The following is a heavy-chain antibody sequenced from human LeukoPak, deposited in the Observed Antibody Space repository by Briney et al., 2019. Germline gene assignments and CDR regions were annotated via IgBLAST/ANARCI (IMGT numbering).Heavy chain of an antibody. J-gene: IGHJ6*03. Sequence: PSETLSLTCAVSGYPFTSGFYWSWIRPTPGGGLEWIGYIYDSGSTNYNPSLKSRVTISVDTSKNQFSLKLSFVTAADTAVYYCARVPRYYYYMDVWGKGTTVTVSS. CDR1: GYPFTSGFY. CDR2: IYDSGST. CDR3: ARVPRYYYYMDV. V-gene: IGHV4-61*01.